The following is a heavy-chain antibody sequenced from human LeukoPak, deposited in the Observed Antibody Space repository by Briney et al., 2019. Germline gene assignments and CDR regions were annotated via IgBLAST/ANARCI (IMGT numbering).Heavy chain of an antibody. V-gene: IGHV1-2*02. CDR3: ARGGTICSGGDCYLNWLDP. D-gene: IGHD2-21*02. Sequence: ASVSVSCEASGYTFNVYYMHWVRQAPGQGLEWMGWINPNSGGTNYTQKFQGRVTMTRDTSISTAYMDLSRLTSDDTAVYYCARGGTICSGGDCYLNWLDPWGQGTLVTVSS. CDR1: GYTFNVYY. CDR2: INPNSGGT. J-gene: IGHJ5*02.